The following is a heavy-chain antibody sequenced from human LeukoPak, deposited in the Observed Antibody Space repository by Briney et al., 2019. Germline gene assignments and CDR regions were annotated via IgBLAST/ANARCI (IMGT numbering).Heavy chain of an antibody. V-gene: IGHV1-69*13. CDR2: IIPIFGTA. D-gene: IGHD6-13*01. J-gene: IGHJ5*02. CDR1: GGTFSSYA. Sequence: ASVKVSCKASGGTFSSYAISWVRQAPGQGLEWMGGIIPIFGTANYAQKFQGRVTITADESTSTAYMELNSLRAEDTALYYCAKGTSGAAAAATFDPWGQGTLVTVSS. CDR3: AKGTSGAAAAATFDP.